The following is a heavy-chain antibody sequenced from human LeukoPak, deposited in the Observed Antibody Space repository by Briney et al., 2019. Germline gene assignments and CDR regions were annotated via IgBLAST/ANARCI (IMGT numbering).Heavy chain of an antibody. CDR3: EKGSSLVGPPLYYYYYMDV. J-gene: IGHJ6*03. CDR1: GFTFSSYV. D-gene: IGHD6-13*01. Sequence: GGSVRLSCAASGFTFSSYVMSWVRQAPGKGLEWVSAISGSGGSTYYADSVKGRFTISRDNSKNTLYLQMNSLRAEDTAVYYCEKGSSLVGPPLYYYYYMDVWGKGTTVTISS. V-gene: IGHV3-23*01. CDR2: ISGSGGST.